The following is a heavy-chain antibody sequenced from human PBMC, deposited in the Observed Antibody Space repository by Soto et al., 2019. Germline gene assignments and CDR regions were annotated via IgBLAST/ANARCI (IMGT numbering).Heavy chain of an antibody. CDR3: VRALTGSRNGLDI. CDR2: INKDGSSI. V-gene: IGHV3-74*01. CDR1: GFTLSSHW. D-gene: IGHD3-9*01. Sequence: EGSLRLSCTASGFTLSSHWMHWVRQVPGRGLVWVARINKDGSSIDFADSVKGRFAISRENAKNTLFPQMDSLRPEDRAVYYCVRALTGSRNGLDIWGPGPMGTVSS. J-gene: IGHJ3*02.